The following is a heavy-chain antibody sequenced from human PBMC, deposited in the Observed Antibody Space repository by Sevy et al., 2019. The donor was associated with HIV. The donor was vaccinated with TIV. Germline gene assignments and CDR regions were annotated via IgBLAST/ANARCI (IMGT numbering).Heavy chain of an antibody. V-gene: IGHV3-15*01. J-gene: IGHJ4*02. CDR3: TTASKKRGISALLDY. D-gene: IGHD7-27*01. CDR2: IKSKTDGGTT. CDR1: GFTFSNAW. Sequence: GGSLRLSCAASGFTFSNAWMSWVRQAPGKGLEWDGRIKSKTDGGTTDYAAPMKGRFTISRDDSKNTLYLQMNSLKTEDTAIYYCTTASKKRGISALLDYWGQGTLVTVSS.